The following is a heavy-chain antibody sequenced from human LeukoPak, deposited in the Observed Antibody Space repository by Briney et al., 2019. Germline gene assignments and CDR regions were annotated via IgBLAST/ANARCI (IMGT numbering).Heavy chain of an antibody. Sequence: ASVKVSCKASGGTFSSYAISWVRQAPGQGLEWMGGIIPIFGTANYAQKFQGRVTITADESTSTAYMELSGLRSEDTAVYYCARPSVPIAVAGSYFDYWGQGTLVTVSS. CDR2: IIPIFGTA. D-gene: IGHD6-19*01. CDR3: ARPSVPIAVAGSYFDY. V-gene: IGHV1-69*13. J-gene: IGHJ4*02. CDR1: GGTFSSYA.